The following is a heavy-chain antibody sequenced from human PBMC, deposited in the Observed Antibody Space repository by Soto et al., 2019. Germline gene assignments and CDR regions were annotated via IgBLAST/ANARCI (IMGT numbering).Heavy chain of an antibody. CDR1: GASISTNHHN. CDR3: ARLPTGYPNWFDP. V-gene: IGHV4-39*01. CDR2: IHYRGDT. D-gene: IGHD3-9*01. J-gene: IGHJ5*02. Sequence: QVQVQGSCPGLVRPSETLSLTSTVSGASISTNHHNWAWVRQPPGKGLEWMGNIHYRGDTYFNPSLGSRLSMSVDTSKNQFSLKLTSVTAADTAVYYCARLPTGYPNWFDPWGQGTLVTVSS.